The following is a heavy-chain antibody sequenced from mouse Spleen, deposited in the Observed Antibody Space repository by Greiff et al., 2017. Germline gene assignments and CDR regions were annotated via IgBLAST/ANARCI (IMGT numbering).Heavy chain of an antibody. CDR2: IDPSDSYT. D-gene: IGHD3-2*02. CDR1: GYTFTSYW. J-gene: IGHJ3*01. Sequence: QVQLKQPGAELVMPGASVKLSCKASGYTFTSYWMHWVKQRPGQGLEWIGEIDPSDSYTNYNQKFKGKATLTVDKSSSTAYMQLSSLTSEDSAVYYCARDTQAYWGQGTLVTVSA. V-gene: IGHV1-69*01. CDR3: ARDTQAY.